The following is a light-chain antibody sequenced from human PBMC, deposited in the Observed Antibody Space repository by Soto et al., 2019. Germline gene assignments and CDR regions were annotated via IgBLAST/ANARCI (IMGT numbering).Light chain of an antibody. CDR1: QSISTS. Sequence: DLQMTQSPSTLSASVGDRVTITCRASQSISTSLAWYQQKPGKAPKVLIYKASSLESGVPSRFSGSGSGTEVTLTISSLQPDDFATYYCQHCDSYWTFGQGTKVEIK. J-gene: IGKJ1*01. CDR2: KAS. V-gene: IGKV1-5*03. CDR3: QHCDSYWT.